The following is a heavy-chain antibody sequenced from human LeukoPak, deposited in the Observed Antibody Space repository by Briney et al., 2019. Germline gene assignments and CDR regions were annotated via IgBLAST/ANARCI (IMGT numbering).Heavy chain of an antibody. CDR1: GFTFSSYG. CDR2: ISYDGSNK. CDR3: AKLAGASTN. Sequence: PGGSLRLSCAASGFTFSSYGMHWVRQAPGKGLEWVAVISYDGSNKYYADSVKGRFTISRDNSKNTLYLQVNSLRAEDTAVYYCAKLAGASTNWGQGTLVTVSS. V-gene: IGHV3-30*18. J-gene: IGHJ4*02. D-gene: IGHD6-19*01.